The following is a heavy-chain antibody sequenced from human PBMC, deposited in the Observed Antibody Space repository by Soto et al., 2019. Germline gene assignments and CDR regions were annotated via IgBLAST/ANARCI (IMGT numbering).Heavy chain of an antibody. Sequence: SETLSLTCSVSGTSISSGDRYWSWIRQPPGRGLEWIGYIYYTGSTYPSPPLKSRLTISVDTSTNQFSLKLTSAAAADTAVYYCASYTVNNSGYYDYWGQGTLVTVAS. CDR3: ASYTVNNSGYYDY. V-gene: IGHV4-30-4*01. D-gene: IGHD6-19*01. J-gene: IGHJ4*02. CDR2: IYYTGST. CDR1: GTSISSGDRY.